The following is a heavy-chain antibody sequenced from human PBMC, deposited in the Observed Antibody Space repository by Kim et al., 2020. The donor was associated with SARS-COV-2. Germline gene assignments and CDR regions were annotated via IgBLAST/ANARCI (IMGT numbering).Heavy chain of an antibody. J-gene: IGHJ4*02. CDR1: GGSISGYY. CDR2: IYYSGRT. V-gene: IGHV4-59*08. CDR3: ARRGEYFDH. Sequence: SETLSLTCIVSGGSISGYYWSWIRQPPGKGLEWIGNIYYSGRTQYNPSLESRVTISVDTSKNQFSLRLTSVTASDTAVYYCARRGEYFDHGGQGTLVTV.